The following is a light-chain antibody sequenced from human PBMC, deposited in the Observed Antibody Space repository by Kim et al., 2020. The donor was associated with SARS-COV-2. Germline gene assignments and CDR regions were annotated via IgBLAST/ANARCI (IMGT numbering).Light chain of an antibody. CDR3: NSRDSSGNRWV. CDR2: GKN. V-gene: IGLV3-19*01. J-gene: IGLJ3*02. Sequence: ALGQTVRITCQGDSLRSYYASWYRQKPGQAPVLVIYGKNNRPSGIPDRFSGSSSGNTASLTITGAQAEDEADYYCNSRDSSGNRWVFGGGTQLTVL. CDR1: SLRSYY.